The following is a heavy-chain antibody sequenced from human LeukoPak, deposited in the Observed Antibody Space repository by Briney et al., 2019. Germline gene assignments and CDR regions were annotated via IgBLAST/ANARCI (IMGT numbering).Heavy chain of an antibody. V-gene: IGHV3-74*01. CDR2: INSDGSST. CDR1: GFTFSSYW. CDR3: ARAPYYDFWSGYYTDALDI. J-gene: IGHJ3*02. Sequence: GGSLRLSCAASGFTFSSYWMHWVRQAPGKGLVWVSRINSDGSSTSYADSVKGRFTISRDNAKNTLYLQMNSLRAEDTAVYYCARAPYYDFWSGYYTDALDIWGQGTMVTVSS. D-gene: IGHD3-3*01.